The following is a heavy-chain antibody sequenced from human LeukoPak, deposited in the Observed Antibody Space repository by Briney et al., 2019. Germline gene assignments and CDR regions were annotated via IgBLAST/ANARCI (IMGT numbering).Heavy chain of an antibody. Sequence: GGSLRLSCAASGFTVSSNSMSWVRQAPGKGLEWVSVIYSGGSTYYADSLKGRFTIFRDNSKNTLYLQMNSLRAEDTAVYYCATSTGTTSGMDVWGQGTTVTVSS. V-gene: IGHV3-66*01. CDR2: IYSGGST. D-gene: IGHD1-1*01. CDR3: ATSTGTTSGMDV. J-gene: IGHJ6*02. CDR1: GFTVSSNS.